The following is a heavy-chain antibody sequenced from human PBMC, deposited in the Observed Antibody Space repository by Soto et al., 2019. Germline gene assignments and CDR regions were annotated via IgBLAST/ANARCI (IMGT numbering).Heavy chain of an antibody. CDR3: APTITLRTRNTAFDP. Sequence: SETLSLTCSVSGGSIGSVGNYWAWIRQSPGKGLEWIGRVYYVGAPFYNPSLKIRVIMSIDTTKNHFSLNLTSGTAKDTAVYHWAPTITLRTRNTAFDPSGQG. CDR1: GGSIGSVGNY. V-gene: IGHV4-39*01. CDR2: VYYVGAP. J-gene: IGHJ5*02. D-gene: IGHD1-20*01.